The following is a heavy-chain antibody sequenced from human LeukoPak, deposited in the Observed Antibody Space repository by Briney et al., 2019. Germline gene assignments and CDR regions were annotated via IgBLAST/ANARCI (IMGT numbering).Heavy chain of an antibody. D-gene: IGHD3-3*01. CDR1: GFTFSSYA. Sequence: GGSLRLSCAASGFTFSSYAMHWVRQAPGKGLEWVAVISYDGSNKYYADSVKGRFTISRDNSKNTLYLQMNSLRAEDTAVYYCARAAYDFWSGLTYYYYYYMDVWGKGTTVTVSS. J-gene: IGHJ6*03. CDR3: ARAAYDFWSGLTYYYYYYMDV. CDR2: ISYDGSNK. V-gene: IGHV3-30*04.